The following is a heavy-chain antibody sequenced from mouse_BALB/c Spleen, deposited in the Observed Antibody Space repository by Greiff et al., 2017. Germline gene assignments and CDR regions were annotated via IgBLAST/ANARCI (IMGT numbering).Heavy chain of an antibody. CDR1: GFAFSSYD. D-gene: IGHD2-14*01. V-gene: IGHV5-12-1*01. CDR3: ARRVRRGYYFDY. CDR2: ISSGGGST. Sequence: EVMLVESGGGLVKPGGSLKLSCAASGFAFSSYDMSWVRQTPEKRLEWVAYISSGGGSTYYPDTVKGRFTISRDNAKNTLYLQMSSLKSEDTAMYYCARRVRRGYYFDYWGQGTTLTVSS. J-gene: IGHJ2*01.